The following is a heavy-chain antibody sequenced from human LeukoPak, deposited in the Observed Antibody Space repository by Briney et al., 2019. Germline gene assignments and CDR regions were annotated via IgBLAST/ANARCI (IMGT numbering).Heavy chain of an antibody. Sequence: IPSETLSLTCTVSGGSISSYYWSWIRQPPGKGLEWIGYIYYSGSTNYNPSLKSRVTIPVDTSKNQFSLKLSSVTAADTAVYYCAREARYGMDVWGQGTTVTVSS. J-gene: IGHJ6*02. CDR2: IYYSGST. V-gene: IGHV4-59*01. CDR3: AREARYGMDV. CDR1: GGSISSYY.